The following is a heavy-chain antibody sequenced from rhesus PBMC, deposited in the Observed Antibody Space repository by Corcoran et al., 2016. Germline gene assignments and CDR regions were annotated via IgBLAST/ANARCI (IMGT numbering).Heavy chain of an antibody. D-gene: IGHD6-31*01. CDR2: IFGSIGST. Sequence: QVQLQESGPGLVKPSETLSLTCAVSGGSISGGYGWSWIRQPPGQGLEWIGHIFGSIGSTYYNPSRKSRVTISSDTSKNQFALKLSSVTAADTAVYYCARRPDSSGLDYWGQGVLVTVSS. CDR1: GGSISGGYG. CDR3: ARRPDSSGLDY. V-gene: IGHV4-127*01. J-gene: IGHJ4*01.